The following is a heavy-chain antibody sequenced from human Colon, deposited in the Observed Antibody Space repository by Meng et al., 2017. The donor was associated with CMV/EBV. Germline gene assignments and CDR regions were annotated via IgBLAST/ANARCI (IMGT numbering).Heavy chain of an antibody. CDR1: GFAFSMYS. CDR3: AREPFFDSSGYYEGFDY. V-gene: IGHV3-21*06. CDR2: LGSDGNYI. Sequence: GGSLRLFCAASGFAFSMYSMNWVRQAPGKGLEWVSSLGSDGNYIYYGDSVKGRFTISRDNAKNSLYLQMNSLRADDTAVYYCAREPFFDSSGYYEGFDYWGQGALVTVSS. D-gene: IGHD3-22*01. J-gene: IGHJ4*02.